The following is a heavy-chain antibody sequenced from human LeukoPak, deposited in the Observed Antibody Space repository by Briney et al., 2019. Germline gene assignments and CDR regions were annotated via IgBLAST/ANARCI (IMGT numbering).Heavy chain of an antibody. D-gene: IGHD5-18*01. CDR3: ARHRGYSCGPNSPSKPFDY. V-gene: IGHV4-34*01. CDR1: GGSISSYY. Sequence: PSETLSLTCTVSGGSISSYYWSWIRQPPGKGLEWIGEINHSGSTNYNPSLKSRVTISVDTSKNQFSLKLSSVTAADTAVYYCARHRGYSCGPNSPSKPFDYWGQGTLVTVSS. CDR2: INHSGST. J-gene: IGHJ4*02.